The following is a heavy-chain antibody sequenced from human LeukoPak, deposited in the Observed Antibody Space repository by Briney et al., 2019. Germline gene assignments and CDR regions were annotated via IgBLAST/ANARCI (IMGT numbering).Heavy chain of an antibody. Sequence: GGSLRLSCAASGFTFSSYSMNWVRQAPGKGLEWVSSISSSSSYIYYADPVKGRFTISRDNAKNSLYLQMNSLRAEDTAVYYCAREQADSGSYFHHAFDIWGQGTMVTVSS. D-gene: IGHD1-26*01. CDR1: GFTFSSYS. CDR2: ISSSSSYI. CDR3: AREQADSGSYFHHAFDI. J-gene: IGHJ3*02. V-gene: IGHV3-21*01.